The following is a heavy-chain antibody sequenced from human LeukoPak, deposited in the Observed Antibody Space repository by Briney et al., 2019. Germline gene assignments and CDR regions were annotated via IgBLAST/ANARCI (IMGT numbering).Heavy chain of an antibody. Sequence: SETLSLTCTVSGGSITSYYWSWIRQPPGKGLEWIGSIYYSGSTNYNPSLKSRVTISVDTSKNQFSLKLSSVTAADTAVYYCARLTPDDSSGYYSSNFDYWGQGTLVTVSS. D-gene: IGHD3-22*01. J-gene: IGHJ4*02. V-gene: IGHV4-59*12. CDR2: IYYSGST. CDR3: ARLTPDDSSGYYSSNFDY. CDR1: GGSITSYY.